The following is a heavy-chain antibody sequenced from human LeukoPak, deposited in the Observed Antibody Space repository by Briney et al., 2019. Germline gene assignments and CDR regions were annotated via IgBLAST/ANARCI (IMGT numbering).Heavy chain of an antibody. CDR2: ISSSSSTI. V-gene: IGHV3-48*01. Sequence: GGPLRLSCAASGFTFSSYSMNWVRQAPGKGLEWVSYISSSSSTIYYADSVKGRFTISRDNAKNSLYLQMNSLRAEDTAVYYCARGPRDIVVVPAAIGWFDPWGQGTLVTVSS. J-gene: IGHJ5*02. CDR1: GFTFSSYS. CDR3: ARGPRDIVVVPAAIGWFDP. D-gene: IGHD2-2*01.